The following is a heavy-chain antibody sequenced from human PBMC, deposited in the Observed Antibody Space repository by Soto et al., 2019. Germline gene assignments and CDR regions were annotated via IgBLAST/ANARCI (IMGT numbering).Heavy chain of an antibody. Sequence: ASVKVSCKASGYTFTSYDINWVRRATGQGLEWMGWMNPNSGNTGYAQKFQGRVTMTRNTSISTAYMELSSLRSEDTAVYYCATASYYDFWSGYHPSGYGMDVWGQGTTVTVSS. CDR2: MNPNSGNT. CDR1: GYTFTSYD. D-gene: IGHD3-3*01. CDR3: ATASYYDFWSGYHPSGYGMDV. J-gene: IGHJ6*02. V-gene: IGHV1-8*01.